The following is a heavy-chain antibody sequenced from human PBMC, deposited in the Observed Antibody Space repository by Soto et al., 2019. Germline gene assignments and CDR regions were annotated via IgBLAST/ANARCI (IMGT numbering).Heavy chain of an antibody. Sequence: GGSLRLSCAASGFTFSSYGMHWVRQAPGKGLEWVAVISYDGSNKYYADSVKGRFTISRDNSKNTLYLQMNSLRAEDTAVYYCAKDQADIVVVPAAIGGVYYMDVWGKGTTVTVSS. D-gene: IGHD2-2*01. CDR1: GFTFSSYG. J-gene: IGHJ6*03. V-gene: IGHV3-30*18. CDR2: ISYDGSNK. CDR3: AKDQADIVVVPAAIGGVYYMDV.